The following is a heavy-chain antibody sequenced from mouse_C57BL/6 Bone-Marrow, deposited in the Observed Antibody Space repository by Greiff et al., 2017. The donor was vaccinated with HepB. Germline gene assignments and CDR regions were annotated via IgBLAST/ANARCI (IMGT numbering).Heavy chain of an antibody. V-gene: IGHV5-15*01. CDR3: ERKGDYYGSSYWYFDV. Sequence: EVQGVESGGGLVQPGGSLKLSCAASGFTFSDYGMAWVRQAPRKGPEWVAFISNWACSIYYADTVTGLFTISIEKAKNPLYLEMSSLRSEDTALYYCERKGDYYGSSYWYFDVWGTGTTVTVSS. CDR2: ISNWACSI. J-gene: IGHJ1*03. D-gene: IGHD1-1*01. CDR1: GFTFSDYG.